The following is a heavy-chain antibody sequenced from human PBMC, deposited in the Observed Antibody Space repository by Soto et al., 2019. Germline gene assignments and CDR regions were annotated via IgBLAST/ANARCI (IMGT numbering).Heavy chain of an antibody. CDR1: GGTFSSYT. D-gene: IGHD3-22*01. J-gene: IGHJ3*02. CDR3: ARDLAAYYYDSSGFAFDI. V-gene: IGHV1-69*04. Sequence: GASVKVSCKASGGTFSSYTISWVRQAPGQGLEWMGRIIPILGIANYAQKFQGRVTITADKSTSTAYMELSSLRSEDTAVYYCARDLAAYYYDSSGFAFDIWGQGTMVTVSS. CDR2: IIPILGIA.